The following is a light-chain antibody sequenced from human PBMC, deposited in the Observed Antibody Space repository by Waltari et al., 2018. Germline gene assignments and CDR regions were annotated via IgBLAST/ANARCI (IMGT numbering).Light chain of an antibody. J-gene: IGKJ1*01. V-gene: IGKV4-1*01. CDR3: HQYYTTPWT. Sequence: DIVMTQSPDFLAVSLGETDTLYCSPRQSVFYSSDNKEYIAWYHDKAGHPPKLLVYWASTRQSGVPDRFSGSGSGTHFSLTITGLQADDAAVYTCHQYYTTPWTFGQGTKVEVK. CDR2: WAS. CDR1: QSVFYSSDNKEY.